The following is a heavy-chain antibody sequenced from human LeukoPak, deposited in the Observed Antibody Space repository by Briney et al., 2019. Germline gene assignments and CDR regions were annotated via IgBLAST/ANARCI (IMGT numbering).Heavy chain of an antibody. V-gene: IGHV3-9*03. CDR1: GFTFDDYA. D-gene: IGHD6-6*01. J-gene: IGHJ4*02. Sequence: GGSLRLSCAASGFTFDDYAMHWVRQAPGKGLEWVSGISWNSGSIGYADSVKGRFTISRDSAKNSLYLQMNSLRAEDMALYYCAKGLYSSSSGGSDYWGQGTLVTVSS. CDR2: ISWNSGSI. CDR3: AKGLYSSSSGGSDY.